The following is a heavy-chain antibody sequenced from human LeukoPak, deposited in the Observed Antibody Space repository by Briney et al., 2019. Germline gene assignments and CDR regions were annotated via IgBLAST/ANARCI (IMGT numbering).Heavy chain of an antibody. Sequence: RGSLRLSCAASGFTFSGSAMHWVRQASGKGLEWVGRIRRKANSYATAYAASVKGRFTISRDDSKNTAYLQMNSLKTEDTAVYYCTRQLDTAIVTEDYWGQGTLVTVST. D-gene: IGHD5-18*01. CDR2: IRRKANSYAT. CDR1: GFTFSGSA. CDR3: TRQLDTAIVTEDY. J-gene: IGHJ4*02. V-gene: IGHV3-73*01.